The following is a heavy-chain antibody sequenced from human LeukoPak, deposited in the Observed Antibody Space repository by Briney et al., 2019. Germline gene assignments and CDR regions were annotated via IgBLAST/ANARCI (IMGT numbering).Heavy chain of an antibody. CDR2: IYNSGKT. CDR1: GDSISSGESY. CDR3: AREGIIITFGGVIVNGGRLDV. J-gene: IGHJ6*04. V-gene: IGHV4-39*07. D-gene: IGHD3-16*02. Sequence: SETLSLTCTVSGDSISSGESYWGWIRQPPGKGLEWIATIYNSGKTYYNPSLKSRVTISVDTSKNQFSLKLSSVTAADTAVYYCAREGIIITFGGVIVNGGRLDVWGKGTTVTVSS.